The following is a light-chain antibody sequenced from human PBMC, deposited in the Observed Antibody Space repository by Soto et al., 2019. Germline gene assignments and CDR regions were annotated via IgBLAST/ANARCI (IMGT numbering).Light chain of an antibody. CDR2: DTS. CDR3: VLSHSGAGV. V-gene: IGLV7-46*01. Sequence: QTVVTQEPSLTVSPGGTVTLTCGSSTGAVTSGHYPYWFQQKPGQAPRTLIYDTSNKHSWTPARFSGYLLGGQAALTLSGAQPEDEGEYYCVLSHSGAGVFGGGTKVTVL. CDR1: TGAVTSGHY. J-gene: IGLJ3*02.